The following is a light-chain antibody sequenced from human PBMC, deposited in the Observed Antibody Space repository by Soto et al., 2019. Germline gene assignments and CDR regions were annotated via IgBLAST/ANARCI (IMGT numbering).Light chain of an antibody. Sequence: QSALTQPASVSGSPGQSSTISFTGTSSDVGAYNFVSWHQQHPGKAPKLMIYNVYDRPSGISYRFSGSKSGNTASLTISGLQGEDEADYYCSAYTVSRTYVFGTGTKVTVL. J-gene: IGLJ1*01. CDR3: SAYTVSRTYV. CDR1: SSDVGAYNF. V-gene: IGLV2-14*03. CDR2: NVY.